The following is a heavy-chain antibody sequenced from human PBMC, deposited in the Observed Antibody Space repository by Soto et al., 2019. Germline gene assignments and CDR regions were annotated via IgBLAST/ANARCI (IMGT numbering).Heavy chain of an antibody. J-gene: IGHJ4*02. V-gene: IGHV4-31*01. CDR2: IYYSGST. Sequence: QVQLQESGPGLVKPSQTLSLTCTVSGGSLSSGGYYWSWIRQHPGKGLEWIGYIYYSGSTYYNPSLXXXXXXSVDXSXXXXXXXLXSVTAADTAXXYCAREPLTWGQGTLVTVSS. CDR3: AREPLT. CDR1: GGSLSSGGYY.